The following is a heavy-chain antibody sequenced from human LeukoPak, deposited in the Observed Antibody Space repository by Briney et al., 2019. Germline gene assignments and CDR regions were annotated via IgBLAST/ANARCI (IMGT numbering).Heavy chain of an antibody. CDR2: INHSGST. CDR1: GGSISSYY. V-gene: IGHV4-34*01. J-gene: IGHJ4*02. D-gene: IGHD3-10*01. Sequence: SETLSLTCTVSGGSISSYYWSWIRQPPGKGLEWIGEINHSGSTNYNPSLKSRVTISVDTSKNRFSLKLSSVTAADTAVYYCARGLMVRGYFDYWGQGTLVTVSS. CDR3: ARGLMVRGYFDY.